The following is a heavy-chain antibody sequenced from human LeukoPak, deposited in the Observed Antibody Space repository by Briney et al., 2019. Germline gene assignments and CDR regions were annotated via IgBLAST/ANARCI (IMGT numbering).Heavy chain of an antibody. Sequence: GGSLRLSCAASGFTFDDYGMSWVRQAPGKGLEWVSGINWNGGNTGYADSVKGRFTISRDNVKNSLYLQMNSLRAADTALYYCARAPGVRYYYYMDVWGKGTTVTVSS. J-gene: IGHJ6*03. CDR1: GFTFDDYG. CDR2: INWNGGNT. V-gene: IGHV3-20*04. D-gene: IGHD2-8*01. CDR3: ARAPGVRYYYYMDV.